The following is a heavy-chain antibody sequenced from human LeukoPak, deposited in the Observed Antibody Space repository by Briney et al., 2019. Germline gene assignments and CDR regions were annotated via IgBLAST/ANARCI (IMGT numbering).Heavy chain of an antibody. CDR2: IKSKTDGGTT. J-gene: IGHJ4*02. CDR1: GFTFINAW. CDR3: ITWAAWTTTRDY. D-gene: IGHD4-17*01. V-gene: IGHV3-15*01. Sequence: PGGSLRLSCAASGFTFINAWMSWVRQAPGQGREWVGQIKSKTDGGTTDYGAPVKGRFTISRDDSKNTLYLQMNRLKNEDTAVYYCITWAAWTTTRDYWGQGTLVTVSS.